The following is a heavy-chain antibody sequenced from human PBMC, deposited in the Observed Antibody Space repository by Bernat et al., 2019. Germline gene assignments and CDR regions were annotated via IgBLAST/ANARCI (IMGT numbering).Heavy chain of an antibody. Sequence: QLQLQESGPGLVKPSETLSLTCTVSGGSISSSSYYWGWIRQPPGKGLEWIGSIYYSGSTYYNPSLKSRVTISVDTSKKQFSLKLSSVTDADADVYYCARQPMVRGDDDAFDIWGQGTMVTVSS. CDR3: ARQPMVRGDDDAFDI. V-gene: IGHV4-39*01. D-gene: IGHD3-10*01. CDR2: IYYSGST. J-gene: IGHJ3*02. CDR1: GGSISSSSYY.